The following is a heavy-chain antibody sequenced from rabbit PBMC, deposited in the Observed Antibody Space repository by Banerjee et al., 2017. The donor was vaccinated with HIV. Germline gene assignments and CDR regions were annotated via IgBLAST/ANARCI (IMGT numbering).Heavy chain of an antibody. CDR3: ARVDGYAGYGYVYYFNL. J-gene: IGHJ4*01. CDR1: GFSFSSSYW. V-gene: IGHV1S45*01. D-gene: IGHD6-1*01. Sequence: QEQLEESGGDLVKPEGSLTLTCTASGFSFSSSYWICWVRQAPGKGLEWIACIYTSSGSTYYASWAKGRFTISKTSSTTVTLQMTSLTAADTATYFCARVDGYAGYGYVYYFNLWGPGTLVTVS. CDR2: IYTSSGST.